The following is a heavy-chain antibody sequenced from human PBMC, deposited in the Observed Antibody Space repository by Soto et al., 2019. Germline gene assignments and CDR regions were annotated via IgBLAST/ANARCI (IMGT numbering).Heavy chain of an antibody. CDR1: GFTFRSYV. J-gene: IGHJ4*02. V-gene: IGHV3-33*05. D-gene: IGHD3-16*01. Sequence: QVQLVESGGGVVQPGTSLRLSCVGSGFTFRSYVIHWVRQAPGKGLEWVALTSYDGSNNFYGDSVKGRFTISRDNSRNTVELQLDSLSLEDTARYYCVRWGTTGGLDVGGQGNRVSVSS. CDR2: TSYDGSNN. CDR3: VRWGTTGGLDV.